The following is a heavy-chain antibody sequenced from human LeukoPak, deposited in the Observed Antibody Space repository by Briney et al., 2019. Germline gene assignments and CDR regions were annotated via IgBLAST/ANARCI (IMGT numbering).Heavy chain of an antibody. J-gene: IGHJ4*02. CDR1: GVSISSYY. D-gene: IGHD1-26*01. Sequence: PSETLSLTCTVSGVSISSYYWSWIRQPPGKGPEWIGYIFYSGNTIYNPSHRSRVTISADTSKNHFSLRLRSVTAADTAVYYCARLAAISGSDYPDDWGQGTLVTVSS. CDR2: IFYSGNT. CDR3: ARLAAISGSDYPDD. V-gene: IGHV4-59*08.